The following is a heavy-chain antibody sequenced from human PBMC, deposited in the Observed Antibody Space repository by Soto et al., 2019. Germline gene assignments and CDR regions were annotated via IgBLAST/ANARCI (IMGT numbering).Heavy chain of an antibody. CDR3: ARDPGYRNGMDV. V-gene: IGHV3-66*01. D-gene: IGHD5-18*01. J-gene: IGHJ6*02. CDR2: VYSGGTT. Sequence: EVPLVESGGGLVQPGGSLRLSCAASGFTVSSAYMTWVRQAPGKGLEWLSTVYSGGTTYYADSVKGRFIISRDNSKNTLFLQMNNLRVEDTAMYYCARDPGYRNGMDVWGQGTTVTVSS. CDR1: GFTVSSAY.